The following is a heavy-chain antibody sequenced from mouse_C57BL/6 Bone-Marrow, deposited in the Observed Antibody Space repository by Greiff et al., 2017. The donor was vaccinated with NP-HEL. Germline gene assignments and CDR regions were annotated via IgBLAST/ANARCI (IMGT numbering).Heavy chain of an antibody. CDR2: IYPGSGNT. CDR3: SRGTTVVKYFDF. CDR1: GYTFTDYY. D-gene: IGHD1-1*01. V-gene: IGHV1-76*01. Sequence: LQESGAELVRPGASVKLSCKASGYTFTDYYINWVKQRPGQGLEWIARIYPGSGNTYYNEKFKGKATLTAEKSSSTAYMQLSSLTSEDSAVDFCSRGTTVVKYFDFWGTGTTVTVSS. J-gene: IGHJ1*03.